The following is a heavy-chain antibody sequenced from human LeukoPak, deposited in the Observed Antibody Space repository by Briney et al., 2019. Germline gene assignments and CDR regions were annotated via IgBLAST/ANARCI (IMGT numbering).Heavy chain of an antibody. V-gene: IGHV4-39*07. CDR1: GASISGYY. CDR3: ARGGVLRFLEWPEYYFDY. D-gene: IGHD3-3*01. CDR2: IYYSGST. Sequence: SETLSLTCTVSGASISGYYWSWIRQPPGKGLEWIGSIYYSGSTYYNPSLKSRVTISVDTSKNQFSLKLSSVTAADTAVYYCARGGVLRFLEWPEYYFDYWGQGTLVTVSS. J-gene: IGHJ4*02.